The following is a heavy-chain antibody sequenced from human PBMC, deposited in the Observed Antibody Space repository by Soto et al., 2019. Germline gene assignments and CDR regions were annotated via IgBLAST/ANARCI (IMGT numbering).Heavy chain of an antibody. CDR1: GDSVSSNSAA. J-gene: IGHJ5*02. CDR2: AYYRSQWYY. CDR3: ARVNRRGYSGYDFPVPGWFDP. Sequence: SQTLSLTCAISGDSVSSNSAAWNWIRQSPSRGLEWLGRAYYRSQWYYDSAVSVRSRITVIPDTSKNQFSLQLNSVTPEDTAVYYCARVNRRGYSGYDFPVPGWFDPWGQGTLVTVS. D-gene: IGHD5-12*01. V-gene: IGHV6-1*01.